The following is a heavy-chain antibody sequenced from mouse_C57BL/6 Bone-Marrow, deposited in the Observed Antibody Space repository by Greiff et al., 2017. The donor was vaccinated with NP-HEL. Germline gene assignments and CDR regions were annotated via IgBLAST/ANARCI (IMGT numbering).Heavy chain of an antibody. CDR3: ARGPLWLRYAMDY. V-gene: IGHV1-82*01. CDR1: GYAFSSSW. D-gene: IGHD2-2*01. J-gene: IGHJ4*01. CDR2: IYPGDGDT. Sequence: QVQLQQSGPELVKPGASVKISCKASGYAFSSSWMNWVKQRPGKGLEWIGGIYPGDGDTNYNGKFKGKATLTADKSSSTAYMQLSSLTSEDSAVYFCARGPLWLRYAMDYWGQGTSVTVSS.